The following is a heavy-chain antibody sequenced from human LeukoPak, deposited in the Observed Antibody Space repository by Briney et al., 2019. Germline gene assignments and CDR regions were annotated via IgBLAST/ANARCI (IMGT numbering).Heavy chain of an antibody. D-gene: IGHD3-22*01. CDR1: GGSIRSSRHY. J-gene: IGHJ4*02. Sequence: SETLSLTCSVSGGSIRSSRHYWSWIRQPPGKGLEWIGEIKHSGSTNYNPSLKSRVTISVDTSKNQFSLKLSSVTAADTAVYYCARGAAGAPRPHDSSGYHDYWGQGTLVTVSS. CDR3: ARGAAGAPRPHDSSGYHDY. V-gene: IGHV4-39*07. CDR2: IKHSGST.